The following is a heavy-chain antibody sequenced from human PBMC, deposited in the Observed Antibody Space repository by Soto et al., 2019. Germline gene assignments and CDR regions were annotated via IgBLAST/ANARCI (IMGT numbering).Heavy chain of an antibody. Sequence: GGSLRLSCAASGFTFSSYSMNWVRQAPGKGLEWVSYISSSSSTIYYADSVKGRFTISRDDAKNTLYLQMNSLRDEDTAVYYCARGTSAYVMVLPHFDYWGQGTLVTVSS. D-gene: IGHD2-8*01. V-gene: IGHV3-48*02. CDR2: ISSSSSTI. CDR3: ARGTSAYVMVLPHFDY. CDR1: GFTFSSYS. J-gene: IGHJ4*02.